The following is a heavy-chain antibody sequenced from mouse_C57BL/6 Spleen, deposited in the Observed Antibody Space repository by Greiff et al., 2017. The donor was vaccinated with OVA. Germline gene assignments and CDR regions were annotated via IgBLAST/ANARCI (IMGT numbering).Heavy chain of an antibody. V-gene: IGHV1-19*01. Sequence: VQLQQSGPVLVKPGASVKMSCKASGYTFTDYYMNWVKQSHGKSLEWIGVINPYNGGTSYNQKFKGKATLTVDKSSSTAYMELNSLTSEDSAVYYSVRIGLLLRPVALYYAMDYWGQGTSVTVSS. CDR3: VRIGLLLRPVALYYAMDY. CDR2: INPYNGGT. CDR1: GYTFTDYY. J-gene: IGHJ4*01. D-gene: IGHD1-1*01.